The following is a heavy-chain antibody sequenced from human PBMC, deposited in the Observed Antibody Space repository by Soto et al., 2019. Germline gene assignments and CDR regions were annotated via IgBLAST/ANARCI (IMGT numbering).Heavy chain of an antibody. J-gene: IGHJ6*02. D-gene: IGHD2-15*01. CDR3: ASGYCSGGSCYPYYYYGMDV. Sequence: QVQLVQSGAEVKKPGASVKVSCKASGYTFTSYGISWVRQAPGQGLEWMGWISAYNGNTNYAQKLQGRVTMTTDTSTSTADMELRSLRSDDTAVYYCASGYCSGGSCYPYYYYGMDVWGQGTTVTVSS. CDR2: ISAYNGNT. V-gene: IGHV1-18*01. CDR1: GYTFTSYG.